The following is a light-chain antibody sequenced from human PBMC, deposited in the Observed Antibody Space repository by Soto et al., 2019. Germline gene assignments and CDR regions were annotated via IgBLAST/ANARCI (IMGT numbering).Light chain of an antibody. CDR3: KPYGSPSWT. CDR2: GAS. CDR1: QSVPSNY. J-gene: IGKJ1*01. Sequence: EIVLTQSPGTLSLSPGEGATLSCRASQSVPSNYLAWYQQKPGQAPRLLIFGASSRATGIPDKFSGSGSGTDFTITISRLEPDDFAVYYCKPYGSPSWTFGQGTKVDIK. V-gene: IGKV3-20*01.